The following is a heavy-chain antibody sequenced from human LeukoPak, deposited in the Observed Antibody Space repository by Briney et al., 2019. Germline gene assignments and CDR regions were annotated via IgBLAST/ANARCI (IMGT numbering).Heavy chain of an antibody. V-gene: IGHV4-34*01. CDR3: ARRQWRPTRSFDY. D-gene: IGHD6-19*01. Sequence: PSETLSLTCAVYGGSFSDYYWSWIRQPPGKGLECIGEINHSGSTNYNPSLKSRVTISVDTSKNQFSLNLSSVTAADTAVYYCARRQWRPTRSFDYWGQGTLVTVSS. CDR1: GGSFSDYY. CDR2: INHSGST. J-gene: IGHJ4*02.